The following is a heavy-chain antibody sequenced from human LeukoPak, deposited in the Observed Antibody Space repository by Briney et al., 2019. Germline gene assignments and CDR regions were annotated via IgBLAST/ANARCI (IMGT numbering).Heavy chain of an antibody. J-gene: IGHJ6*03. D-gene: IGHD3-3*01. V-gene: IGHV3-21*01. CDR3: ARETTIFGVGTLDYYYYMGV. CDR1: GFTFSSYS. Sequence: GGSLRLSCAASGFTFSSYSMNWVRQAPGKGLEWVSSISSSSSYIYYADSVKGRFTVSRDNAKNSLYLQMNSLRAEDTVVYYCARETTIFGVGTLDYYYYMGVWGKGTTVTVSS. CDR2: ISSSSSYI.